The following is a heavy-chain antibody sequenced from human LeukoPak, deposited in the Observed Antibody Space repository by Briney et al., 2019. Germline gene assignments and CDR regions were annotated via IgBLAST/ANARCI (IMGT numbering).Heavy chain of an antibody. Sequence: PSETLSLTCAVYGGSFSGYYWSWIRRPPGKGLEWIGEINHSGSTNYNPSLKSRVTISVDTSKNQFSLKLSSVTAADTAVYYCARVRYSSSEYWFDPWGQGTLVTVSS. CDR3: ARVRYSSSEYWFDP. CDR1: GGSFSGYY. D-gene: IGHD6-6*01. V-gene: IGHV4-34*01. CDR2: INHSGST. J-gene: IGHJ5*02.